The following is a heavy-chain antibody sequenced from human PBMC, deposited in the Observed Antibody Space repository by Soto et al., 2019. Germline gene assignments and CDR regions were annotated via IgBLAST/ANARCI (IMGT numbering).Heavy chain of an antibody. CDR2: ISYDGSNK. V-gene: IGHV3-30-3*01. CDR1: GFTFSSYA. D-gene: IGHD3-3*01. J-gene: IGHJ3*02. Sequence: PGGSLRLSCAASGFTFSSYAMHWVRQAPGKGLEWVAVISYDGSNKYYADSVKGRFTISRDNSKNTLYLQMNSLRAEDTAVYYCARDFHPYYDFWSGYLESFLDAFDIWGQGTMVTVSS. CDR3: ARDFHPYYDFWSGYLESFLDAFDI.